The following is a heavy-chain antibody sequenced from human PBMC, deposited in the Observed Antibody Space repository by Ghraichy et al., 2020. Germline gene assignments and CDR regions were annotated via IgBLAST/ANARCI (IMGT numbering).Heavy chain of an antibody. CDR1: GFTVSSNY. V-gene: IGHV3-53*01. CDR2: IYSGGST. J-gene: IGHJ2*01. D-gene: IGHD3-22*01. Sequence: GESLNISCAASGFTVSSNYMTWVRQAPGKGLEWVSVIYSGGSTYYADSVKGRFTISRDNSKNTVYLQMNSLRAEDTAVYYCARGKTYYYDSSGYYPYWYFDLWGRGTLVTVSS. CDR3: ARGKTYYYDSSGYYPYWYFDL.